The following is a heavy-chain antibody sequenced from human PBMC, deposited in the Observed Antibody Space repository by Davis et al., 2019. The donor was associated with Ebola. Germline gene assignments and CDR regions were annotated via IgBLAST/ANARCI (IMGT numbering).Heavy chain of an antibody. V-gene: IGHV3-23*01. Sequence: GESLKISCAASGFTFSSYAMSWVRQAPGKGLEWVSAISGSGGSTYYADSVKGRFTISRDNAKNSLYLQMNSLRAEDTAVYYCARPTYYYDSSGYAHWGQGTLVTVSS. D-gene: IGHD3-22*01. CDR3: ARPTYYYDSSGYAH. CDR2: ISGSGGST. CDR1: GFTFSSYA. J-gene: IGHJ4*02.